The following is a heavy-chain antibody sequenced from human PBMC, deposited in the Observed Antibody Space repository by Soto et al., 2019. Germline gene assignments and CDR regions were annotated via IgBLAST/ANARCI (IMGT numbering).Heavy chain of an antibody. CDR2: IIPIFGTA. D-gene: IGHD2-15*01. CDR3: AREGGDCSGGSCYSGYYYYGMDV. J-gene: IGHJ6*02. V-gene: IGHV1-69*01. Sequence: QVQLVQSGAEVKKPGSSVKVSCKASGGTFSSYAISWVRQAPGQGLEWVGGIIPIFGTANYAQKFQGRVTITADESTSTAYKELSSLRSEDTAVYYCAREGGDCSGGSCYSGYYYYGMDVWGQGTTVTVSS. CDR1: GGTFSSYA.